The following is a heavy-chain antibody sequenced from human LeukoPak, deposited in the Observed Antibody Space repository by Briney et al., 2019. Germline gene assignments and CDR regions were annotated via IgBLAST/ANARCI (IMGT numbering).Heavy chain of an antibody. D-gene: IGHD3-10*01. CDR1: GGSISSSSYY. Sequence: SEPLSLTCTVSGGSISSSSYYWGWLRQPPGKGVEWIGSIYYSRSTYYNPSLKSRVTISVDTSKNQFSLKLSSVAAADTAVYYCARDPGIMVRGSRRGYDGNYYMDVWGKGTTVT. CDR2: IYYSRST. V-gene: IGHV4-39*07. J-gene: IGHJ6*03. CDR3: ARDPGIMVRGSRRGYDGNYYMDV.